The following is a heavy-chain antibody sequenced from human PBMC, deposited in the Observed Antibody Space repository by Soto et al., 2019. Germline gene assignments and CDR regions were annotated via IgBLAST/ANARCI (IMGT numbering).Heavy chain of an antibody. V-gene: IGHV1-18*01. CDR1: GYTFTSYG. CDR2: FSAYNGNT. CDR3: ARVVTYYDSSGYYYGPFDY. D-gene: IGHD3-22*01. J-gene: IGHJ4*02. Sequence: ASVKVSCKATGYTFTSYGISWVRQAPGQGLEWMGWFSAYNGNTNYAQKLQGRVTVTTDTSTSTAYSELRSLRSDDTAVYYCARVVTYYDSSGYYYGPFDYWGQGTLVTVSS.